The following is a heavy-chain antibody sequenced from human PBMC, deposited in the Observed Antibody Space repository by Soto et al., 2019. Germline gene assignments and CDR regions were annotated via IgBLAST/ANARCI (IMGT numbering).Heavy chain of an antibody. CDR2: IWYDGSNK. Sequence: GGSLRLSCAASGFTFSGYGVHWVRQAPGKGLEWVAVIWYDGSNKYYADSVKGRFTISRDNSKNTLYLQMNSLRAEDTAVYYCARDGSPGYYDSSGYYNYWGQGTLVTVSS. CDR3: ARDGSPGYYDSSGYYNY. D-gene: IGHD3-22*01. CDR1: GFTFSGYG. V-gene: IGHV3-33*01. J-gene: IGHJ4*02.